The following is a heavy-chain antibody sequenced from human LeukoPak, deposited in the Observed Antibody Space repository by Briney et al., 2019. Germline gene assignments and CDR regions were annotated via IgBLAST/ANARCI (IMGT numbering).Heavy chain of an antibody. CDR1: GGTFSSYA. V-gene: IGHV1-69*01. Sequence: GSSVKVSCKASGGTFSSYAISWVRQAPGQGLEWMGGIIPIFGTANYAQKFQGRVTITADESTSTAYMELSSLRSEDTAVYYCARGTVRPSGYGELYYYYYGMDVWGQGTTVTVSS. CDR2: IIPIFGTA. D-gene: IGHD5-12*01. CDR3: ARGTVRPSGYGELYYYYYGMDV. J-gene: IGHJ6*02.